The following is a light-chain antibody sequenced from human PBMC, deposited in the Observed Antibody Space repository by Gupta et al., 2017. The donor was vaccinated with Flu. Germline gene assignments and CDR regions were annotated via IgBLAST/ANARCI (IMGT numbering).Light chain of an antibody. V-gene: IGLV3-1*01. CDR1: EFGDKV. CDR3: QEWVSNIGV. Sequence: CSDNEFGDKVVSQYRQGSGHSPDMVKHEDSKRPTGIRERFSGSNSGNTATLTVSGTRDKDEADYCCQEWVSNIGVFGGGTKLTVL. CDR2: EDS. J-gene: IGLJ3*02.